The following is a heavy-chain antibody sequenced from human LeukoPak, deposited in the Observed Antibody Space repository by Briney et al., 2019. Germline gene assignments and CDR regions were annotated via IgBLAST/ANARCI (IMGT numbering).Heavy chain of an antibody. Sequence: GESLKISCKGFGYSFTSYWIGWVRQMPGKGLEWMAIIYPGDSDTRYSPSFQGQVTISADKSINTAYLQWSSLKASDTAMYYPASTLYGDYGQIDYWGQGTLVTVSS. D-gene: IGHD4-17*01. J-gene: IGHJ4*02. CDR2: IYPGDSDT. V-gene: IGHV5-51*01. CDR1: GYSFTSYW. CDR3: ASTLYGDYGQIDY.